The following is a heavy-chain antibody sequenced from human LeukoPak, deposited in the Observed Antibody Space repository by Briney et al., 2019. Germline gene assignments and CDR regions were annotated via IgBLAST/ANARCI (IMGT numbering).Heavy chain of an antibody. CDR1: GYTFTGYH. Sequence: ASVKVSCKASGYTFTGYHMHWVRQAPGQGLEWMGWINPNSGGTNYAQKFQGRVTMTRDTSISTAYMELSRLRSDDTAVYYCARDRGVEYSSAFDYWGQGTLVTVSS. CDR3: ARDRGVEYSSAFDY. J-gene: IGHJ4*02. V-gene: IGHV1-2*02. D-gene: IGHD6-6*01. CDR2: INPNSGGT.